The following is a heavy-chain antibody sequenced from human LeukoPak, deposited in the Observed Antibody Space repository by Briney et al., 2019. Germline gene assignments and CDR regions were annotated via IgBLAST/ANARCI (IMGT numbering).Heavy chain of an antibody. V-gene: IGHV1-18*01. CDR2: ISAYNGNT. Sequence: ASVKVSCKASGYTFTSYAMHWVRQAPGQRLEWMGWISAYNGNTNYAQKLQGRVTMTTDTSTSTAYMELRSLRSDDTAVYYCARDRGSSSFDAFDIWGQGTMVTVSS. CDR3: ARDRGSSSFDAFDI. J-gene: IGHJ3*02. D-gene: IGHD6-13*01. CDR1: GYTFTSYA.